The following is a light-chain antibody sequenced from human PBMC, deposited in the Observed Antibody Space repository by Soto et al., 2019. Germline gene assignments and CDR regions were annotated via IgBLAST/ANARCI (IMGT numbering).Light chain of an antibody. J-gene: IGKJ5*01. CDR3: MQALQTPIT. Sequence: DIVMTQSPLSLPVTPGEPASISCRSSQSLLHSNGYNYLDWYLQKPGQSAQLLIYLGSNRASGVPDRFTGSGSGTDFTLKISRVEAEYVGVYYCMQALQTPITFGQGTRLEIK. V-gene: IGKV2-28*01. CDR2: LGS. CDR1: QSLLHSNGYNY.